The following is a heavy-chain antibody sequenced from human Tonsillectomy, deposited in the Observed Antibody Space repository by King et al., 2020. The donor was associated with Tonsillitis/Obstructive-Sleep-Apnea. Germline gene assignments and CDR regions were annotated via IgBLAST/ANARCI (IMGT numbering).Heavy chain of an antibody. V-gene: IGHV3-48*03. CDR1: GFTFSSYE. CDR2: ISSSGSTI. Sequence: VQLVESGGGLVQPGGSLRLSCAASGFTFSSYEMNWVRQAPGKGLEWVSYISSSGSTISYADSLKGRFTISRDTAKNSLYPRMNSLRAEATAVYYCAREWRDYDFWRTHAFDIWGQGTMVTVSS. J-gene: IGHJ3*02. D-gene: IGHD3-3*01. CDR3: AREWRDYDFWRTHAFDI.